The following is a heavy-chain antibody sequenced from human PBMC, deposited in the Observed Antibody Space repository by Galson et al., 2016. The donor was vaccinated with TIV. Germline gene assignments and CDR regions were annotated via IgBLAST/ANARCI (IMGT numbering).Heavy chain of an antibody. CDR1: GFAVSNFA. Sequence: SLRLSCAASGFAVSNFAMSWVRQAPGKGLERVSTISGTGISTYYADSVKGRFTISRDNSKNKMFLQMNSLRAEDTAIYYCAKDLFIAVPNTGAFGCWGQGTLVTVSS. CDR3: AKDLFIAVPNTGAFGC. D-gene: IGHD6-19*01. V-gene: IGHV3-23*01. CDR2: ISGTGIST. J-gene: IGHJ4*02.